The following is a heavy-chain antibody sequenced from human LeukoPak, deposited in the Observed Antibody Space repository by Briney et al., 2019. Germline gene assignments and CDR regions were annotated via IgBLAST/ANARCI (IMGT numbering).Heavy chain of an antibody. CDR3: ARGGGFYDYVWGSYPHNWFDP. CDR2: IMSMFGIA. CDR1: GGTLIRYA. V-gene: IGHV1-69*01. Sequence: ASVKVSCKASGGTLIRYAISWVRQAPVQELEWVGGIMSMFGIAHYAQKIQGRVTLSADASTSTAYMELSSLRSEDTAVYYCARGGGFYDYVWGSYPHNWFDPWGQGTLVTVSS. J-gene: IGHJ5*02. D-gene: IGHD3-16*02.